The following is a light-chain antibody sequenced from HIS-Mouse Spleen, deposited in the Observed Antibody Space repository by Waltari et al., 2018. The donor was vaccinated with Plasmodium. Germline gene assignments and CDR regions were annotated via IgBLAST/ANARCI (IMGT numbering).Light chain of an antibody. CDR2: SNN. CDR3: AAWDDSLNGV. Sequence: QSVLTQPPSASGTPGQRVTISCSGTSSNIGSNTVNWYQQLPGTAPKRLICSNNQRPAGVPDRFSGSRAGTSASLASCGLQSEEEAEYYCAAWDDSLNGVFGGGTKLTVL. CDR1: SSNIGSNT. V-gene: IGLV1-44*01. J-gene: IGLJ3*02.